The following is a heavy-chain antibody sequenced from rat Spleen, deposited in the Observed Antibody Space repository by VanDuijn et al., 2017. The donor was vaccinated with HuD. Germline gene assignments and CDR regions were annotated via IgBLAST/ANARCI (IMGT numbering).Heavy chain of an antibody. CDR3: ARGAY. J-gene: IGHJ3*01. CDR2: IWTGGST. V-gene: IGHV2-30*01. CDR1: GFSLTSYN. Sequence: QVQLKESGPGLVQPSQTLSLTCTVSGFSLTSYNVHWVRQPTGKGLEWMGVIWTGGSTYYNSALKSRRSISRDTSKSQVFLKMNSLQTEDTAMYFCARGAYWGQGTLVTVSS.